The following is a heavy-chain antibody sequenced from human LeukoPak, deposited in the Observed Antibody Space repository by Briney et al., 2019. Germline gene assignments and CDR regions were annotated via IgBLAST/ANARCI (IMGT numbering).Heavy chain of an antibody. CDR3: ARGPIDCSGGSCYSGKYFQH. CDR2: MNPNSGNT. V-gene: IGHV1-8*01. J-gene: IGHJ1*01. Sequence: ASVKVSCKASGYTFTCYDINWVRQATGQGLEWMGWMNPNSGNTGYAQKFQGRVTMTRNTSISTAYTELSSLRSEDTAVYYCARGPIDCSGGSCYSGKYFQHWGQGTLVTVSS. D-gene: IGHD2-15*01. CDR1: GYTFTCYD.